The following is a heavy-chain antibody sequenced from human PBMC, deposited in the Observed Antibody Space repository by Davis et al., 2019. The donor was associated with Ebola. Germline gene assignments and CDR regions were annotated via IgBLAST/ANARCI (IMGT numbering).Heavy chain of an antibody. CDR2: ITSYNGNT. Sequence: ASVKVSCKASGYSFSTYGITWVRQAPGQGLEWMGWITSYNGNTKYARKLQGRVTMTTDTSTSTAYMELKSLRSDDTAIYYCARENDDDSSGYYPPDYWGQGTLVTVSS. CDR3: ARENDDDSSGYYPPDY. D-gene: IGHD3-22*01. CDR1: GYSFSTYG. V-gene: IGHV1-18*01. J-gene: IGHJ4*02.